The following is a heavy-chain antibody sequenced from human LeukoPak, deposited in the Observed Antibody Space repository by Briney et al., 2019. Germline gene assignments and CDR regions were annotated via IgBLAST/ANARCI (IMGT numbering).Heavy chain of an antibody. CDR3: ARKQTGTMYDV. CDR1: GGSFSGYY. D-gene: IGHD1-7*01. V-gene: IGHV4-34*01. Sequence: SETLSLTCAVYGGSFSGYYWSWIRQPPGKGLEWIGEINHSGSTSYNPSLKSRVTISVDTSKNQFSLKLSSVTAADTAVYYCARKQTGTMYDVWGQGTQVTVSS. CDR2: INHSGST. J-gene: IGHJ4*02.